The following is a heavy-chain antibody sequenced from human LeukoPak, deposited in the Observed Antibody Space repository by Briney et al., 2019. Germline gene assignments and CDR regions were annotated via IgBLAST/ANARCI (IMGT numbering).Heavy chain of an antibody. J-gene: IGHJ4*02. CDR2: ISGDGGST. CDR3: AIEVAGLDY. CDR1: GFTFSSYA. Sequence: GGSLRLSCVPSGFTFSSYAMIWVRQAPGKGLEWVSVISGDGGSTYFADSVKGRFTISRDNSKNTLYLQMNSLRAEDTAIYYCAIEVAGLDYWGQGTLVTVSS. D-gene: IGHD6-19*01. V-gene: IGHV3-23*01.